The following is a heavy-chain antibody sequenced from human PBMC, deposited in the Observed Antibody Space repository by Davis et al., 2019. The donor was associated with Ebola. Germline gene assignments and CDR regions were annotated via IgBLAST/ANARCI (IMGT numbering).Heavy chain of an antibody. V-gene: IGHV1-18*01. D-gene: IGHD2-8*01. Sequence: ASVTVSCQASGYTFTSYGISWVRQAPGQGLEWMGWSSAYNGNTNYAQNFQDRVTMTTDTSTSTVYMELRSLRSDDTAVYYCARDQDVFFTNGISYGPRTNFDDWGRGTLVTVSS. CDR2: SSAYNGNT. CDR3: ARDQDVFFTNGISYGPRTNFDD. CDR1: GYTFTSYG. J-gene: IGHJ4*02.